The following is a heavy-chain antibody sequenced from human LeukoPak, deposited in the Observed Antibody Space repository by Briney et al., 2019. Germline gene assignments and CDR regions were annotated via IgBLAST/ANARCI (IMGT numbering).Heavy chain of an antibody. V-gene: IGHV4-39*07. CDR3: ARDQVTTFGVDWFDP. Sequence: SETLSLTCTVSGGSISSSSYYWGWIRQPPGKGLEWIGSIYYSGSTYYNPSLKSRVTISVDTSKNQFSLKLSSVTAADTAVYYCARDQVTTFGVDWFDPWGQGTLVTVSS. CDR2: IYYSGST. J-gene: IGHJ5*02. D-gene: IGHD2/OR15-2a*01. CDR1: GGSISSSSYY.